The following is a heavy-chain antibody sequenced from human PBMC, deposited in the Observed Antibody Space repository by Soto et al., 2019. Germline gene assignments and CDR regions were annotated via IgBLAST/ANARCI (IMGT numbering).Heavy chain of an antibody. CDR1: GGSFSGYY. V-gene: IGHV4-34*01. J-gene: IGHJ5*02. CDR3: ARVDIVTTNWFDP. Sequence: QVQLQQWGAGLLKPSETLSLTCAVYGGSFSGYYWSWIRQPPGKGLEWIGEINHRGYTTYNPSLKSRVTISVDTSKNQFSLKLISVTAADTAVYYCARVDIVTTNWFDPWGQGTPVTVSS. CDR2: INHRGYT. D-gene: IGHD5-12*01.